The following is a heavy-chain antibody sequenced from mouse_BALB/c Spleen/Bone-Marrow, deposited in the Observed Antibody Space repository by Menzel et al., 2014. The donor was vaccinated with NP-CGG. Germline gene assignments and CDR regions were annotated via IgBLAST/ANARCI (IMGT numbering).Heavy chain of an antibody. Sequence: EVKLQESGGGLVQPGGSLKLSCAASGFTFXSYGMSWVRQTPDKRLELVATINSNGGSTYYPDSVKGRFTISRDNAKNTLYLQMSSLKSEDTAMYYCARDYDYDYWGQGTTLTVSS. CDR2: INSNGGST. J-gene: IGHJ2*01. CDR1: GFTFXSYG. D-gene: IGHD2-4*01. V-gene: IGHV5-6-3*01. CDR3: ARDYDYDY.